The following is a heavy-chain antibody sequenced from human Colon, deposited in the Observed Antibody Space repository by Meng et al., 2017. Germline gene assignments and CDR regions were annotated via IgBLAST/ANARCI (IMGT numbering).Heavy chain of an antibody. CDR2: IYYSGDT. CDR3: ASSSGWWRLDS. D-gene: IGHD6-19*01. Sequence: QLQLQESGPGLVKPSETLSPSCTFSGGYISSSSYYWGWVRQPPGKGLEWIGSIYYSGDTYYNPSLKSRVSISVDTSKNQFSLILTSVTAADTAVYYCASSSGWWRLDSWGQGTLVTVSS. V-gene: IGHV4-39*07. CDR1: GGYISSSSYY. J-gene: IGHJ4*02.